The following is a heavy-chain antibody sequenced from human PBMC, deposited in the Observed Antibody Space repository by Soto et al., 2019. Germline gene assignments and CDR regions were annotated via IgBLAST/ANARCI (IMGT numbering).Heavy chain of an antibody. CDR1: GFTFSSYE. Sequence: TGGSLRLSCAASGFTFSSYEMNWVRQAPGKGLEWVSYISSSGSTIYYADSVKGRFTISRDNAKNSLYLQMNSLRAEDTAVYYCARESSSFAVNWFDPWGQGTLVTVSS. V-gene: IGHV3-48*03. CDR2: ISSSGSTI. D-gene: IGHD6-13*01. CDR3: ARESSSFAVNWFDP. J-gene: IGHJ5*02.